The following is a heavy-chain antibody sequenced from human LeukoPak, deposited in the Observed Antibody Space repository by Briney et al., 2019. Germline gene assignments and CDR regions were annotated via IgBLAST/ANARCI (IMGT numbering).Heavy chain of an antibody. V-gene: IGHV4-59*01. CDR2: ISYSGRT. D-gene: IGHD3-22*01. J-gene: IGHJ4*02. CDR3: ARERTSGYSYYFDY. Sequence: SETLSLTCTVAGRSISSYYWSWIRQPPGKGREWLGYISYSGRTNYDPSLKSRVTISVDTSKNQFSLKLSSVTAADTAVYYCARERTSGYSYYFDYWGQGDLVTVSS. CDR1: GRSISSYY.